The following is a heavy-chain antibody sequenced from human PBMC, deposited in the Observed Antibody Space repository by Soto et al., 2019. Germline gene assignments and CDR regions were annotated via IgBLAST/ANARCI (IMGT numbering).Heavy chain of an antibody. D-gene: IGHD6-19*01. J-gene: IGHJ4*02. CDR2: ISYDGSNK. CDR3: ARAPGVVAGTTAG. CDR1: GFTFSSYA. Sequence: QVQLVESGGGVVQPGRSLRLSCAASGFTFSSYAMHWVRQAPGKGLEWVAVISYDGSNKYYADSVKGRFTISRDNSKNQRFMRMKRLRAEDTAVYYCARAPGVVAGTTAGWGQGTLVTVSP. V-gene: IGHV3-30-3*01.